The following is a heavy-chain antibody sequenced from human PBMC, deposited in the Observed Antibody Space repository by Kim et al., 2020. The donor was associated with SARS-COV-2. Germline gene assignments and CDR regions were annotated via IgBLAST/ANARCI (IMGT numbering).Heavy chain of an antibody. CDR3: AKRAASGSYLFDYFDD. CDR1: GLTFSTYA. D-gene: IGHD3-10*01. Sequence: GGSLRLSCAASGLTFSTYAMTWVRQAPGKGLEWVSAISDSGGSTYYADSVKGRFTISRDNSKNTLYLQMNSLRAEDTAVYYCAKRAASGSYLFDYFDDWGQGTLVTVSS. CDR2: ISDSGGST. V-gene: IGHV3-23*01. J-gene: IGHJ4*02.